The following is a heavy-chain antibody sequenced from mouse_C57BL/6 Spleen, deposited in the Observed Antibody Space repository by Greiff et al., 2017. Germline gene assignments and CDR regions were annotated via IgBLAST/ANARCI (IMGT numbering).Heavy chain of an antibody. V-gene: IGHV1-64*01. CDR2: IHPNSGST. Sequence: QVQLQQPGAELVKPGASVKLSCKASGYTFTSYWMPWVKQRPGQGLEWIGMIHPNSGSTNYNEKFKSKATLTVDKSSSTAYMQLSSLTSEDSAVYYCARSLYDGYYVFEYGGQGTTLTVAS. D-gene: IGHD2-3*01. J-gene: IGHJ2*01. CDR3: ARSLYDGYYVFEY. CDR1: GYTFTSYW.